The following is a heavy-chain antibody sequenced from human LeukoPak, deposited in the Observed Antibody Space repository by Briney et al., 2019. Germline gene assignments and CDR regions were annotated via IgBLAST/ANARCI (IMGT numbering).Heavy chain of an antibody. CDR1: GFSLSTSRTC. V-gene: IGHV2-70*01. CDR3: AVMVSLAGTRSNYSYGMDG. D-gene: IGHD6-19*01. Sequence: RESGPALVKPTQTLTLTCTFSGFSLSTSRTCVSWIRQPPGKALERLALNDWDDDKYYSTSLKTRLTISKVTTYNQVFLTMTNMDPVDTAAYYCAVMVSLAGTRSNYSYGMDGWGNGTTVTVSS. CDR2: NDWDDDK. J-gene: IGHJ6*04.